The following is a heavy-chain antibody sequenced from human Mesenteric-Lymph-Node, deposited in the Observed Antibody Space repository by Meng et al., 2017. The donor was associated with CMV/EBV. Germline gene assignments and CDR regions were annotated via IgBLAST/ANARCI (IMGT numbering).Heavy chain of an antibody. D-gene: IGHD3-16*02. Sequence: CTVSGGSISSGGYYWSWIRQHPGKGLEWIAYIYYSGSTYYNPSLKSRLTISVDTSKNQFSRKLSSVTAADTAVYYCARTSSLQGFDYWGQGTPVTVSS. V-gene: IGHV4-31*03. J-gene: IGHJ4*02. CDR3: ARTSSLQGFDY. CDR1: GGSISSGGYY. CDR2: IYYSGST.